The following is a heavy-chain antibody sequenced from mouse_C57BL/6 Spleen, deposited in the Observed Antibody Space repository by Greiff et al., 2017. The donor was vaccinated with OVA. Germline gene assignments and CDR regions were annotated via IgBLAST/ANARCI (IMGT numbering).Heavy chain of an antibody. V-gene: IGHV1-81*01. D-gene: IGHD1-1*01. Sequence: VKLMESGAELARPGASVKLSCKASGYTFTSYGISWVKQRTGPGLEWIGEIYPRSGNTYYNEKLKGKATLTADKSSSTAYMELRSLTSEDSAVYFCARMDYYYGSSYWYFDVWGTGTTVTVSS. CDR3: ARMDYYYGSSYWYFDV. J-gene: IGHJ1*03. CDR2: IYPRSGNT. CDR1: GYTFTSYG.